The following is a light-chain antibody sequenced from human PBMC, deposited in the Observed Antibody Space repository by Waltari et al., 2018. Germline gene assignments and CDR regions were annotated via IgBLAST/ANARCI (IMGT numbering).Light chain of an antibody. Sequence: QSVLTQPPSASGTPGPRVTILCCGSSSNIASNTVSWHRQFPGTAHKLPIYNIDKPACGGPDLFSVATSVTSASLAISGRQSTDEADYYCAAWDDSLNCPVFGGGTKLTVL. J-gene: IGLJ2*01. CDR3: AAWDDSLNCPV. CDR2: NID. CDR1: SSNIASNT. V-gene: IGLV1-44*01.